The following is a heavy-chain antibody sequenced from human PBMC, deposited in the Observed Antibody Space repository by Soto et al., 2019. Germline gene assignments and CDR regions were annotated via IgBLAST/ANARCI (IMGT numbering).Heavy chain of an antibody. CDR2: IYYSGST. CDR3: ARGGSLDY. CDR1: GDSISNGDYY. Sequence: QVQLQESGPGLVKPSQTLSLTCSVSGDSISNGDYYWSWIRQPPGEGLEWIGYIYYSGSTYYNPPXXSXCXRPVDTSKNQFSLKLSSVTAADTAVYYCARGGSLDYWGQGTLVTVSS. D-gene: IGHD2-15*01. J-gene: IGHJ4*02. V-gene: IGHV4-30-4*01.